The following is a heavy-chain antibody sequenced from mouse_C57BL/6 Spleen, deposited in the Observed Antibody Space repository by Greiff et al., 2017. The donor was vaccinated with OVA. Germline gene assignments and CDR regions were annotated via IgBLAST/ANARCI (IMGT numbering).Heavy chain of an antibody. Sequence: QVQLQQSGAELVMPGASVKLSCKASGYTFTSYWMHWVKQRPGQGLEWIGEIDPSDSYTNYNQKFKGKSTLTVDKSSSTAYMQLSSLTSEDSAVYYCARRDYYYGSSYWYFDVWGTGTTVTVSS. CDR2: IDPSDSYT. CDR1: GYTFTSYW. J-gene: IGHJ1*03. CDR3: ARRDYYYGSSYWYFDV. V-gene: IGHV1-69*01. D-gene: IGHD1-1*01.